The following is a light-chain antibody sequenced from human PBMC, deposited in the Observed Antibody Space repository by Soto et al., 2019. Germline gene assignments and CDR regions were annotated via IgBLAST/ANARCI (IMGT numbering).Light chain of an antibody. CDR3: SSYTSSRPIV. J-gene: IGLJ1*01. CDR2: DVS. CDR1: SSDVGGYNY. Sequence: QSALTQPASVSGSPGQSITISCTGTSSDVGGYNYVSWYQQHPGKAPKLMIYDVSNRPSGVSNRSSGSKSGNTASLTISGLQADDEADYYCSSYTSSRPIVFGPGTKVTDL. V-gene: IGLV2-14*01.